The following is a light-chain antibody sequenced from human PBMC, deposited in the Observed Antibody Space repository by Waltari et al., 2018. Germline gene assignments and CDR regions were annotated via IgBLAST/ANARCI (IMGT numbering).Light chain of an antibody. CDR2: GNS. J-gene: IGLJ3*02. Sequence: QSVLTQPPSVSGAPGQRLSISCTGRSSNLGAGYDVPLYQQLPGTAPKLLIYGNSNRPSGVPDRFSGSKSGTSASLAITGLQAEDEADYYCQSYDSSLSGWVFGGGTKLTVL. V-gene: IGLV1-40*01. CDR3: QSYDSSLSGWV. CDR1: SSNLGAGYD.